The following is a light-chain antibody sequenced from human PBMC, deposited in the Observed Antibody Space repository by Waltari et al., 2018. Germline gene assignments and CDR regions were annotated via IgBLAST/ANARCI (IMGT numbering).Light chain of an antibody. CDR3: QQRRNWPLT. Sequence: CRASQSVSYYFAWYQQRPGQAPRLLIYDTSHRATGIPDRFSGSGSETDFTLTISSLEPEDFAVYYCQQRRNWPLTFGGGTKVEIK. V-gene: IGKV3-11*01. CDR2: DTS. CDR1: QSVSYY. J-gene: IGKJ4*01.